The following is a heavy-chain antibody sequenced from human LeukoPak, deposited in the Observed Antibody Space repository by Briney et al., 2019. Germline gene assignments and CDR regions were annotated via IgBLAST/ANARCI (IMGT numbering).Heavy chain of an antibody. Sequence: GESLKISCKGSGYIFTSYWIGWVRQMPGKGLEWMGIIYPGDSDTRYSPSFQGQVTISADKSISTAYLQWSSLKASDTAMHYCARHGPNYYYDSSGDYWGQGTLVTVSS. CDR1: GYIFTSYW. V-gene: IGHV5-51*01. CDR3: ARHGPNYYYDSSGDY. J-gene: IGHJ4*02. CDR2: IYPGDSDT. D-gene: IGHD3-22*01.